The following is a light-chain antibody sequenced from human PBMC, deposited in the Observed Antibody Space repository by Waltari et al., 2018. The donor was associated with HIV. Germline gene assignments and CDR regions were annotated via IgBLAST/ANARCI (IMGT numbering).Light chain of an antibody. Sequence: QSALTQPASVSGSPGQSITISCPGTSSDVGGYNYVSWYHQHPGKAPKLMIYDVSNRPSGVSNRFSCPKSGNTASLTISGLQAEDEADYYCSSYTSSSTRVFGGGTKLTVL. V-gene: IGLV2-14*01. CDR1: SSDVGGYNY. CDR2: DVS. CDR3: SSYTSSSTRV. J-gene: IGLJ3*02.